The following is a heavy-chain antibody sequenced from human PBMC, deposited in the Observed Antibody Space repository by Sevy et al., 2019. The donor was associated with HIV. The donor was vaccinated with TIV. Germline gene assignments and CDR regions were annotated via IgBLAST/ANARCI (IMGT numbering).Heavy chain of an antibody. Sequence: ASVKVSCKASGYTFTSYAMHWVRQAPGQRLEWMGWINAGNGNTKYSQKFQGRVTITRDTSASTAYMELSSLRSEDTAVYYCARDPHEYSSGWYWYYYDSSGIGELDYWGQGTLVTVSS. J-gene: IGHJ4*02. CDR2: INAGNGNT. D-gene: IGHD3-22*01. CDR3: ARDPHEYSSGWYWYYYDSSGIGELDY. V-gene: IGHV1-3*01. CDR1: GYTFTSYA.